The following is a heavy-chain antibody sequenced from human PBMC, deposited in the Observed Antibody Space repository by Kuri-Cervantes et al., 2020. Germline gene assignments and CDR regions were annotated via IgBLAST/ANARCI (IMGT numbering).Heavy chain of an antibody. Sequence: SVKVSCKASGYTFTSYAISWVRQAPGQGLEWMGGIIPIFGTANYAQKFQGRVTITADESMSTAYMELSSLRSEDTAVYYCAREGNLGVSGSYDAFDYWGQGTLVTVSS. CDR3: AREGNLGVSGSYDAFDY. J-gene: IGHJ4*02. D-gene: IGHD1-26*01. CDR2: IIPIFGTA. CDR1: GYTFTSYA. V-gene: IGHV1-69*13.